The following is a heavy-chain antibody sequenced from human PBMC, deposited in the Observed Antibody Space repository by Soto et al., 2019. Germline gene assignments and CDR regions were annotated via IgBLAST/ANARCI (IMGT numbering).Heavy chain of an antibody. CDR1: GFTFSNYA. CDR2: ISNSGGST. CDR3: AKRLSTVSFADY. D-gene: IGHD4-4*01. V-gene: IGHV3-23*01. Sequence: QSGGSLRLSCAASGFTFSNYAMSWVRQAPGKGLEWVSAISNSGGSTYYADSVKGRFTISRDDSKNTLYLEMNSLRAEDTAVYYCAKRLSTVSFADYWGQGTLVTVSS. J-gene: IGHJ4*02.